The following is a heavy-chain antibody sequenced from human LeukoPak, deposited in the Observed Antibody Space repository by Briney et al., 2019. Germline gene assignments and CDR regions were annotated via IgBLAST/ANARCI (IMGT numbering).Heavy chain of an antibody. CDR2: IYPGDSDT. D-gene: IGHD6-19*01. Sequence: GESLKISRKGSGYSFSNYWIAWVRQMPGKGLGWMGIIYPGDSDTRYSPSFQGQVNISADKANSTAYLQWSSLKASDTAMYYCARGENGSGCYKVDYWGQGTLVTVSS. V-gene: IGHV5-51*01. J-gene: IGHJ4*02. CDR1: GYSFSNYW. CDR3: ARGENGSGCYKVDY.